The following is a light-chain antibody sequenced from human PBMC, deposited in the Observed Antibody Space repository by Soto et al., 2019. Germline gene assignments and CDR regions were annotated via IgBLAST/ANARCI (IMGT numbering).Light chain of an antibody. J-gene: IGLJ2*01. V-gene: IGLV1-47*01. CDR1: SSNIGSNY. CDR2: RND. CDR3: AAWDDSLSAVV. Sequence: QPVLTQPPSASGTPGQRVTISCFGSSSNIGSNYVYWYQQLPGSAPKLLIYRNDQRPSGVPDRFSGSKSGTSASLAISGLRSEDEADYYCAAWDDSLSAVVFGGGTKLTVL.